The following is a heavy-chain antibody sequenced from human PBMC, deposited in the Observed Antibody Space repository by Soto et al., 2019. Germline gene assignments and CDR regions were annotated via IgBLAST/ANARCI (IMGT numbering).Heavy chain of an antibody. CDR2: IYSGGST. CDR3: ARDPPATRHGMGV. Sequence: EVQLVETGGGLIQPGGSLRLSCAASGFTVSSNYMSWVRQAPGKGLEWVSVIYSGGSTYYADSVRGRFTISRDNSKKTLYLQMQSLRAEDTAVYYCARDPPATRHGMGVGGQGTTVTVSS. CDR1: GFTVSSNY. J-gene: IGHJ6*02. V-gene: IGHV3-53*02.